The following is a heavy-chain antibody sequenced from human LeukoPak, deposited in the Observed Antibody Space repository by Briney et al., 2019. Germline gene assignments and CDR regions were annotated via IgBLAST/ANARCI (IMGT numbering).Heavy chain of an antibody. D-gene: IGHD2-2*01. CDR3: ASCSSTIRRGFDP. CDR1: GGTFSSYA. J-gene: IGHJ5*02. CDR2: IIPIFGTA. V-gene: IGHV1-69*13. Sequence: ASVKVSFKASGGTFSSYAISWVRQAPGQGLEWMGGIIPIFGTANYAQKFQGRVTITADESTSTAYMELSSLRSEDTAVYYCASCSSTIRRGFDPWGQGTLVTVSS.